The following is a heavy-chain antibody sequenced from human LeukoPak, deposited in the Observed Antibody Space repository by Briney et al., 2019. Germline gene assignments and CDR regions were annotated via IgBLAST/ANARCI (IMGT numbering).Heavy chain of an antibody. CDR1: GFTLSTYA. D-gene: IGHD4-17*01. CDR2: TSSSDAGT. V-gene: IGHV3-23*01. J-gene: IGHJ5*01. Sequence: PGGSLRLSCAASGFTLSTYAMSWVRQTPGKGLEWVAATSSSDAGTYHADSVRGRFTISRDNSKNTPYLQMNSLRAEDAAVYYCANPPTVTIIRLDSWGQGTLVTVSS. CDR3: ANPPTVTIIRLDS.